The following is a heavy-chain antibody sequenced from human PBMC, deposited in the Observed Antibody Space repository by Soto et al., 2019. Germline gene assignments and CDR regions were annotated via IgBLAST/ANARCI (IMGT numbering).Heavy chain of an antibody. V-gene: IGHV3-23*01. Sequence: HPGGSLRLSCAASGFTFSSYAMSWVRQAPGKGLEWVSAISGSGGSTYYADSVKGRFTISRDNSKNTLYLQMNSLRAEDTAVYYCAKCEPPYFWSGYISGEYYYYGMDVWGQGTTVTVSS. D-gene: IGHD3-3*01. CDR2: ISGSGGST. CDR1: GFTFSSYA. CDR3: AKCEPPYFWSGYISGEYYYYGMDV. J-gene: IGHJ6*02.